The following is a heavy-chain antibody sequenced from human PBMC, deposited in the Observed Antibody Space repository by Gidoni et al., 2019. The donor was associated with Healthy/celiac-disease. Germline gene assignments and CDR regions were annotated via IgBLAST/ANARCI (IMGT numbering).Heavy chain of an antibody. V-gene: IGHV3-30-3*01. CDR2: ISYDGSNK. CDR1: GFNFSSYA. Sequence: QVQLVESGGGVVQPGRSLRLPCAAAGFNFSSYAMHWVRQAPGKGLEWVAVISYDGSNKYYADSVKGRFTISRDNSKNTLYLQMNSLRAEDTAVYYCARDFRDIVVVPAALYYYYYMDVWGKGTTVTVSS. CDR3: ARDFRDIVVVPAALYYYYYMDV. J-gene: IGHJ6*03. D-gene: IGHD2-2*01.